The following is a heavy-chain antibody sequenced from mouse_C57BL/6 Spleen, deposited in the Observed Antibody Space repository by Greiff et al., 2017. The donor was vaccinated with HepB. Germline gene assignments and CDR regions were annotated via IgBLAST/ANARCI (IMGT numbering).Heavy chain of an antibody. V-gene: IGHV1-80*01. Sequence: VQLQQSGAELVKPGASVKISCKASGYAFSSYWMNWVKQRPGKGLEWIGQIYPGDGDTNYNGKFKGKATLTAAKSSSTAYMQLSSLTSEDSAVYFCAREGGLTTVVSTYHWYFDVWGTGTTVTVSS. CDR3: AREGGLTTVVSTYHWYFDV. CDR1: GYAFSSYW. CDR2: IYPGDGDT. J-gene: IGHJ1*03. D-gene: IGHD1-1*01.